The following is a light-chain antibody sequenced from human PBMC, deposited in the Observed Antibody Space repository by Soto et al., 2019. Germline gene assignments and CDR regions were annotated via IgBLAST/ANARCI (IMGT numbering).Light chain of an antibody. CDR2: DVS. CDR3: CSYAGSYTFAPL. Sequence: QSVLTQPRSVSGSPGQSVTISCTGTSSDVGGYNYVSWYQQHPGKAPKLMIYDVSKRPSGVPDRFSGSKSGNTASLTISGLQAEDEADYYCCSYAGSYTFAPLFGGGTQLTVL. J-gene: IGLJ2*01. CDR1: SSDVGGYNY. V-gene: IGLV2-11*01.